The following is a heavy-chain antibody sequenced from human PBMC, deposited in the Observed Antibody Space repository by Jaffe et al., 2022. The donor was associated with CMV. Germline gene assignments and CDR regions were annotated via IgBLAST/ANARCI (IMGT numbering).Heavy chain of an antibody. V-gene: IGHV3-33*08. Sequence: QVQLVESGGGVVQPGRSLRLSCAASGFTFSSYGMHWVRQAPGKGLEWVAVIWYDGSNKYYADSVKGRFTISRDNSKNTLYLQMNSLRAEDTAVYYCARGPGYSSSWPPIDYWGQGTLVTVSS. CDR1: GFTFSSYG. CDR3: ARGPGYSSSWPPIDY. CDR2: IWYDGSNK. D-gene: IGHD6-13*01. J-gene: IGHJ4*02.